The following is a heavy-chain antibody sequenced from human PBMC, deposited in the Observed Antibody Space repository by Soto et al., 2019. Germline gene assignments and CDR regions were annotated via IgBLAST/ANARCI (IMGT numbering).Heavy chain of an antibody. Sequence: PGESLKISCKGSGYNFASHWIGWVRQTPGKGLEWMGTIYPSDSDTRYSPSFQGQVSISADKSINTAYLQWSSLKASDTAIYFCVRRSDFDISGYSDFDYWGLGTRVTVSS. D-gene: IGHD5-12*01. J-gene: IGHJ4*02. CDR1: GYNFASHW. CDR2: IYPSDSDT. V-gene: IGHV5-51*01. CDR3: VRRSDFDISGYSDFDY.